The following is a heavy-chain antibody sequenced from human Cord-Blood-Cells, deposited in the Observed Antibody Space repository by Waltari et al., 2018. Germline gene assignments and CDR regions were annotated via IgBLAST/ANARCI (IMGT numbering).Heavy chain of an antibody. D-gene: IGHD6-6*01. CDR1: GGTFSRYA. J-gene: IGHJ5*02. CDR3: ARDRSAARHWFDP. Sequence: QVQLVQSGAEVKKPGSSVQVSCKASGGTFSRYAISWVRQAPGQGLEWMGGIIPIFGTANYAQKFQGRVTITADESTSTAYMELSSLRSEDTAVYYCARDRSAARHWFDPWGQGTLVTVSS. V-gene: IGHV1-69*01. CDR2: IIPIFGTA.